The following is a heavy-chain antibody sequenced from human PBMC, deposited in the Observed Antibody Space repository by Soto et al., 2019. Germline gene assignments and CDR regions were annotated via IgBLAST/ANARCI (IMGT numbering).Heavy chain of an antibody. Sequence: QVQLVQSGAEVKKPGASVKVSCKASGYTFTDYYIHWVRQAPGQGLEWMGWINPNSGGTNYAQKSPGWATLSRDTSTNTAYMELSRLRSDDTAVYYWARDRSTTSWPFYYYGMAVWGQGTAVTVFS. V-gene: IGHV1-2*04. CDR1: GYTFTDYY. D-gene: IGHD2-2*01. CDR2: INPNSGGT. CDR3: ARDRSTTSWPFYYYGMAV. J-gene: IGHJ6*02.